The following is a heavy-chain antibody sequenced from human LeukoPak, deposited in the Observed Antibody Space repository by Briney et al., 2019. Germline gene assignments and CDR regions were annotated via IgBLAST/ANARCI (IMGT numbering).Heavy chain of an antibody. CDR1: GFTFSSYW. CDR3: ARDDVMRTVDY. CDR2: MKQDGSEK. D-gene: IGHD2-8*01. J-gene: IGHJ4*02. V-gene: IGHV3-7*01. Sequence: PGWSLRLSCSASGFTFSSYWMSWVRQAPGKGLEWVANMKQDGSEKYYVDSVKGRFTISRDNAEKSLYLQMNSLRVEDTAVYYCARDDVMRTVDYWGRGTLVTVSS.